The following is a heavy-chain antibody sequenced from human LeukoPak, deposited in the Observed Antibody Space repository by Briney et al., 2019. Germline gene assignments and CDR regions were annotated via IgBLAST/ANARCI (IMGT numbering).Heavy chain of an antibody. CDR2: IWYDGGSK. CDR1: GFTFSSYG. D-gene: IGHD2/OR15-2a*01. V-gene: IGHV3-33*01. J-gene: IGHJ3*02. CDR3: ARRHFNAFDI. Sequence: PGGSLRLSCAASGFTFSSYGMQWVRRAPGKGLEWVAVIWYDGGSKYYADSVKGRFTISRDNSKNTLYLQMDSLTAEDTAVYYCARRHFNAFDIWGQGTVVTVSS.